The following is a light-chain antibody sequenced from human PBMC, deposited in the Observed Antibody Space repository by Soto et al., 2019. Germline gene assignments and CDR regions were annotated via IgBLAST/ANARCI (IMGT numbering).Light chain of an antibody. CDR2: TAS. CDR1: QRVTTY. Sequence: IQMTQSPSSLSASVGDRVTITCRASQRVTTYLNWYQQKPGKAPKLLISTASTLQRGVPSRFSGSGSGTDFTLTITTLQPGDFATYFCQQRYSTPYTFGQGTKLEIK. J-gene: IGKJ2*01. CDR3: QQRYSTPYT. V-gene: IGKV1-39*01.